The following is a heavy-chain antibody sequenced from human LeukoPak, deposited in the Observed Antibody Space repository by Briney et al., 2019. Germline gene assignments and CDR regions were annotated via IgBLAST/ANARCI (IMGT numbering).Heavy chain of an antibody. V-gene: IGHV3-15*01. CDR3: SKLWFGEYD. D-gene: IGHD3-10*01. Sequence: KPGGSLRLSCAASGFTFTNAWMSWVRQAPGKGLEWVGRIKSKTDGGTTDYAAPVKGRFTISRDDSKNTLYLQLNSLKTEGTAVYYCSKLWFGEYDWGQGTLVTVSS. J-gene: IGHJ4*02. CDR1: GFTFTNAW. CDR2: IKSKTDGGTT.